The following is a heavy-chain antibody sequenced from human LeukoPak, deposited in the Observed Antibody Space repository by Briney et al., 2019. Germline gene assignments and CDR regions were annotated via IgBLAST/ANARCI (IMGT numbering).Heavy chain of an antibody. V-gene: IGHV3-53*01. D-gene: IGHD6-13*01. CDR3: ARGYSSPM. Sequence: GGSLRLSCAASGFTVGYNCMTWVRQAPGKGLEWVSAIYDGGGTYYADSVKGRFTMSRDNSKSTLYLQMNSLRADDTAVYYCARGYSSPMGGQGILVTVSS. CDR1: GFTVGYNC. J-gene: IGHJ4*02. CDR2: IYDGGGT.